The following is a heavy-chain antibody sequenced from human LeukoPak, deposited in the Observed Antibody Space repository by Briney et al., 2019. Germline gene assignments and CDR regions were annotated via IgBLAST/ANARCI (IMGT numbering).Heavy chain of an antibody. Sequence: PGGSLRLSCVASGFTFSTYWMTWVRQAPGKGLEWVATIKSDGSDKYYVDSVKGRFTISRDNAKNSLFLQMNSLRAEDTAVYYCAKTYDILTGYYDYWGQGTLVTVSS. CDR1: GFTFSTYW. CDR2: IKSDGSDK. J-gene: IGHJ4*02. CDR3: AKTYDILTGYYDY. D-gene: IGHD3-9*01. V-gene: IGHV3-7*03.